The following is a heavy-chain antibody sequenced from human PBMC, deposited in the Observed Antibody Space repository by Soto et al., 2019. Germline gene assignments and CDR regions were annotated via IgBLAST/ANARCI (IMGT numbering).Heavy chain of an antibody. CDR2: INPNSGGT. CDR3: GRIGLDISGYYFDY. Sequence: QVQLVQSGAEVKKPGASVKVSCKASGYTFTGYYMHWVRQAPGQGLEWMGWINPNSGGTNYAQKLQGRVPRPRERSISTAYRELRGLSSDDTAVFYCGRIGLDISGYYFDYWGQGTLVTVSS. D-gene: IGHD3-22*01. V-gene: IGHV1-2*02. CDR1: GYTFTGYY. J-gene: IGHJ4*02.